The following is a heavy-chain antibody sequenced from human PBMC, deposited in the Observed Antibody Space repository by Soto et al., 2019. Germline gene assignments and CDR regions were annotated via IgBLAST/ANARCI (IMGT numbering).Heavy chain of an antibody. CDR2: ISGSGGST. Sequence: PVGSLRLSCAASGFTFSSYAMSWVRQAPGKGLEWVSAISGSGGSTYYADSVKGRFTISRDNSKNTLYLQMNSLRAEDTAVYYCAKAEVLMTTVSNFDYWGQGTLVTVSS. CDR1: GFTFSSYA. J-gene: IGHJ4*02. V-gene: IGHV3-23*01. D-gene: IGHD4-17*01. CDR3: AKAEVLMTTVSNFDY.